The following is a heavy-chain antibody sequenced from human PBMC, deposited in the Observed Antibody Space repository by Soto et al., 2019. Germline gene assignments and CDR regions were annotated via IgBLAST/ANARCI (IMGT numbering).Heavy chain of an antibody. V-gene: IGHV3-7*01. CDR3: VRGGSNYAS. Sequence: GGSLRLSCTASGFTFSDSWMTWVRQAPGKGLEWVARIKPDESEKKYADSVKGRFSISRDNAKNSMYLQMDSLRGEDTAVYYCVRGGSNYASWGQGTLVTAPQ. CDR2: IKPDESEK. J-gene: IGHJ5*02. D-gene: IGHD4-4*01. CDR1: GFTFSDSW.